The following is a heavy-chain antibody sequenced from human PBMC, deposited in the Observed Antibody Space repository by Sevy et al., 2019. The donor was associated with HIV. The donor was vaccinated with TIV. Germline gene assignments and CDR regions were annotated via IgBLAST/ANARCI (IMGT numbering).Heavy chain of an antibody. CDR3: ARDRVGVAVAGQFDY. CDR1: GFTFNSYA. Sequence: GGSLRLSCAASGFTFNSYAMHWVRQAPGKGLEWVTVVSYDGSNKYFADSVKGRFTISRDNSKNKLYLQMNSLRPEDTAVYYCARDRVGVAVAGQFDYWGQGTLVTVSS. J-gene: IGHJ4*02. V-gene: IGHV3-30-3*01. CDR2: VSYDGSNK. D-gene: IGHD6-19*01.